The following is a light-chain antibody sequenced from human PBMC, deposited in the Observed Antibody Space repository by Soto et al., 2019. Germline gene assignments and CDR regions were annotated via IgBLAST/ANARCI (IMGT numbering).Light chain of an antibody. J-gene: IGKJ2*01. V-gene: IGKV3-20*01. CDR2: ESS. CDR3: QQYDSSRTYT. CDR1: QSISSSY. Sequence: EIVLTQSPGTLSLSPGDRATLSCRASQSISSSYLAWYQQRPGQAPRLLIYESSNMATGIPGRFSGSGSGIAFTLTISILEPEDFAVYYCQQYDSSRTYTFGQGTKLEIK.